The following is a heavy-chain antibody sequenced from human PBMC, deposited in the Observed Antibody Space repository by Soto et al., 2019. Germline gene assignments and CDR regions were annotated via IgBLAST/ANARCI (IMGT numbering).Heavy chain of an antibody. CDR1: GFPFDDYA. J-gene: IGHJ6*02. V-gene: IGHV3-9*01. D-gene: IGHD3-10*01. CDR3: AKDIMPWFGEGSGMDV. Sequence: GGSLRLSCAASGFPFDDYAMHLVRQAPGKGLEWVSGISLNSGSIGYADSVKGRFTISRDNAKNSLYLQMNSLRAEDTALYYCAKDIMPWFGEGSGMDVWGQGKTVTVSS. CDR2: ISLNSGSI.